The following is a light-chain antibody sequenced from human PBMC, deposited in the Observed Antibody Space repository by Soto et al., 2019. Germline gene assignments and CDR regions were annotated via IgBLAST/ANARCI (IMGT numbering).Light chain of an antibody. J-gene: IGLJ2*01. CDR3: TSYTTSNTVV. CDR1: NNDVGGYTY. CDR2: EMT. V-gene: IGLV2-14*01. Sequence: QSALTQPASVSGSPGQSITMTCTGTNNDVGGYTYVSWYQQHPGKAPKLLIYEMTNRPPGVSSRFSASKSGNTASLTISGLQADDEALYYCTSYTTSNTVVFGGGTKVTVL.